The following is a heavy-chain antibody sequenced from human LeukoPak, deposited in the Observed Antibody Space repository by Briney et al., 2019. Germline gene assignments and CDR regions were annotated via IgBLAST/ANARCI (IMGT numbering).Heavy chain of an antibody. CDR1: GFAFSVYA. CDR3: AKPISGGLAVTADWFHP. V-gene: IGHV3-23*01. J-gene: IGHJ5*01. Sequence: VGSLRLSCTASGFAFSVYAMSWLRQPPGKGLECVSTINANSGTTSYAASVRGRFTISRDNSKNTLYLQLNTLRADDTATYYCAKPISGGLAVTADWFHPWGQGTLVVVSS. CDR2: INANSGTT. D-gene: IGHD6-19*01.